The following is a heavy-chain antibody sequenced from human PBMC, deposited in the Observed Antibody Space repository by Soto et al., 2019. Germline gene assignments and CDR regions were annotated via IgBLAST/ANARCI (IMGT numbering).Heavy chain of an antibody. D-gene: IGHD6-6*01. Sequence: PSETLSLTCTVSGGSISDSNYYWSWIRQPPGKGLEWIGGIYYSGSIYYNPSLNSRVTMSVDTSKNQFSLKLTSVTAADTAVYYCARRAARALRQFDYWGQGTLVTVSS. CDR3: ARRAARALRQFDY. CDR2: IYYSGSI. V-gene: IGHV4-39*01. CDR1: GGSISDSNYY. J-gene: IGHJ4*02.